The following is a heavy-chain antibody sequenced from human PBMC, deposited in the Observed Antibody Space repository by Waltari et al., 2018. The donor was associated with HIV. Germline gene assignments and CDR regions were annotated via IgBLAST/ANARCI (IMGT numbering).Heavy chain of an antibody. CDR1: GFTFSSYA. Sequence: QVQLVESGGGVVQPGKCLSLSCAASGFTFSSYAMHWVRQAPGKGLEWVAVISYDGSNKYSAYSVKGRFTISRDNSKNTLYLQMNSLRAEDTAMYYCARDTHYGMDVWGQGTTVTVSS. CDR3: ARDTHYGMDV. CDR2: ISYDGSNK. J-gene: IGHJ6*02. V-gene: IGHV3-30-3*01.